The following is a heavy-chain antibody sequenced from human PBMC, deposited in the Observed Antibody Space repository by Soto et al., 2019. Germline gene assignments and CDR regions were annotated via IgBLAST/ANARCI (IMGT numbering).Heavy chain of an antibody. V-gene: IGHV3-64D*06. Sequence: AGESLRLSCSVSGFTFSTYARDWVRQAPGKGLEYIAGITSNGRTTSYKDSVKGRFIISRDNSKSTLYLQMSSLRFDDTAVYFCVKDHIATAEIGLYNSFDPWGQGTRVTVSS. CDR2: ITSNGRTT. CDR3: VKDHIATAEIGLYNSFDP. D-gene: IGHD6-13*01. J-gene: IGHJ5*01. CDR1: GFTFSTYA.